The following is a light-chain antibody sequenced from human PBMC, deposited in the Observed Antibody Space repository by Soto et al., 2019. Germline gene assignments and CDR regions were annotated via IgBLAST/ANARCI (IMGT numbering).Light chain of an antibody. CDR1: QSVSSSY. J-gene: IGKJ1*01. V-gene: IGKV3-20*01. Sequence: EIVLTQSPGTLSLSPGERATLSCRASQSVSSSYLAWYQQKPGQAPRLLIYGASSRATGIPDRFSGSGSGTEFTLTISGLQPDDFATYYCQQYNSYSWTFGQGTKVDIK. CDR3: QQYNSYSWT. CDR2: GAS.